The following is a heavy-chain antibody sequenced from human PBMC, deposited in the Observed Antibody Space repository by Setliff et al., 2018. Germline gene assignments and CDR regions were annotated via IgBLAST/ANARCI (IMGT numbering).Heavy chain of an antibody. J-gene: IGHJ6*03. V-gene: IGHV4-34*01. D-gene: IGHD3-10*01. Sequence: SETLSLTCTVYGASFSDYYWGWIRQPPGKGLEWIAEINHSGSTNYNPSLKSRLTMSVDTSKNQFSLKLTSVTAADTAVYYCARDNRARHYMDVWGKGTTVTVSS. CDR2: INHSGST. CDR1: GASFSDYY. CDR3: ARDNRARHYMDV.